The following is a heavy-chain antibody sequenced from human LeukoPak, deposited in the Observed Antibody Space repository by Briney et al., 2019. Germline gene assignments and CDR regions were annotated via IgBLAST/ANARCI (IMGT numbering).Heavy chain of an antibody. J-gene: IGHJ4*02. CDR1: GDSIDTKNYH. V-gene: IGHV4-39*01. Sequence: PSETLSLTCTVSGDSIDTKNYHWGWIRQPPGKGLEWIGSIYYTGTTYYNPSLKSRVTISVDTSKNQFSLKVSSLTAADTAVYYCATTYDYTSGGHDYWGQGTLVTVSS. D-gene: IGHD6-19*01. CDR2: IYYTGTT. CDR3: ATTYDYTSGGHDY.